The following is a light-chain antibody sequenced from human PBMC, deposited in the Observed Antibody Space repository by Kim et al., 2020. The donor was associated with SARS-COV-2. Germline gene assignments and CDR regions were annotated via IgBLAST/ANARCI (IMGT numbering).Light chain of an antibody. CDR3: NSRDSSDNHRV. CDR2: GKN. V-gene: IGLV3-19*01. J-gene: IGLJ3*02. Sequence: SSELTQDPTVSVALGQTVRITCQGDSLRSYYASWYQQKPGQAPVLVIYGKNNRPSGIPDRFSGSSSGNTASLTITGAQAEDEADYYCNSRDSSDNHRVFGGGTQLTVL. CDR1: SLRSYY.